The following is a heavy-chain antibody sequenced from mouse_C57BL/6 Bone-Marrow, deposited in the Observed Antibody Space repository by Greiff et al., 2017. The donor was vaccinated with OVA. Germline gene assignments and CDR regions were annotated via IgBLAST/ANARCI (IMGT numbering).Heavy chain of an antibody. CDR2: INPSSGYT. Sequence: QVHVKQSGAELARPGASVKMSCKASGYTFTSYTMHWEKQRPGQGLEWIGYINPSSGYTKYNQKFKDKATLTADKSSSTAYMQLSSLTSEDSAVYYCAREGYYDYWGQGTTLTVSS. J-gene: IGHJ2*01. D-gene: IGHD2-3*01. V-gene: IGHV1-4*01. CDR3: AREGYYDY. CDR1: GYTFTSYT.